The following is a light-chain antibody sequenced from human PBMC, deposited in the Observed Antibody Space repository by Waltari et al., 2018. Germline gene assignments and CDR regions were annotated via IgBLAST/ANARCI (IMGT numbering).Light chain of an antibody. CDR3: QQHYNTPIT. Sequence: DIVMTQSPDSLAVSLGERATINCKSSQSVLYSSNNKNYLTWYQHKPGQPPKLLIYWASTRESGVPDRFSGSGSGTDFTLTISSLQAEDVAVYYCQQHYNTPITFSQGTRLEIK. CDR1: QSVLYSSNNKNY. CDR2: WAS. J-gene: IGKJ5*01. V-gene: IGKV4-1*01.